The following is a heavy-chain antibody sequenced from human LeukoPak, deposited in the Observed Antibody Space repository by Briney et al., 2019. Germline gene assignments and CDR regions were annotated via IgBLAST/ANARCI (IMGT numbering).Heavy chain of an antibody. V-gene: IGHV1-2*02. CDR2: INPNSGGT. CDR3: ARGTWGGDWDN. J-gene: IGHJ4*02. D-gene: IGHD2-21*02. Sequence: ASVKVSCKASGYTFTGYYMYWVRQALGQGLEWMGWINPNSGGTNYAQKFQGRVTMTRDTSISTAYMDLSRLRSDDTAVYYCARGTWGGDWDNWGQGTLVTVPS. CDR1: GYTFTGYY.